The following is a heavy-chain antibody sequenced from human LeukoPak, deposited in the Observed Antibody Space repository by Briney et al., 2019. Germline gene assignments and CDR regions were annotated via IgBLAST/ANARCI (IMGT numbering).Heavy chain of an antibody. J-gene: IGHJ4*02. Sequence: PGGSLRLSCAASGFTFSSYWMSWVRQAPGKGLELVANISPDGSAEDYVDSVRGRFAISRDNAKRSLYLQMNSLSPVDTAVYYCANQAYSQFDYWGQGTLVSVSS. V-gene: IGHV3-7*01. CDR2: ISPDGSAE. D-gene: IGHD4-11*01. CDR3: ANQAYSQFDY. CDR1: GFTFSSYW.